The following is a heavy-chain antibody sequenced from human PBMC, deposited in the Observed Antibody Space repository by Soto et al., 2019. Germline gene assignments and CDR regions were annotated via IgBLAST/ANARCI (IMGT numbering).Heavy chain of an antibody. CDR1: GFTFSSYA. J-gene: IGHJ4*02. V-gene: IGHV3-23*01. CDR2: ISGSGGST. D-gene: IGHD2-2*01. CDR3: ARIVLVPAAMLDY. Sequence: EVQLLESGGGLVQPGGSLRLSCAASGFTFSSYAMSWVRQAPGKGLEWVSAISGSGGSTYYADSVKGRFTISRDNSKNTLYLQMNRLRAEDTAVYYCARIVLVPAAMLDYWGQGTLVTVSS.